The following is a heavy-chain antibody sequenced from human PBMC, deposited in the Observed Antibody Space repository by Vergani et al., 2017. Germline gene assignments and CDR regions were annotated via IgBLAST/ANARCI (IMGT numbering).Heavy chain of an antibody. J-gene: IGHJ4*02. V-gene: IGHV3-7*03. Sequence: EVQLVESGGGLVQPGGSLRLSCAASGLIFSTYWMSWVRQAPGKGLEWVANIKEDGSEKYYVDSVKGRFTISRDNAKNSLYLQMNSLRAEDTAVYYCAKEGWGTGNDYWGQGTLVTVSS. CDR2: IKEDGSEK. CDR3: AKEGWGTGNDY. CDR1: GLIFSTYW. D-gene: IGHD1-1*01.